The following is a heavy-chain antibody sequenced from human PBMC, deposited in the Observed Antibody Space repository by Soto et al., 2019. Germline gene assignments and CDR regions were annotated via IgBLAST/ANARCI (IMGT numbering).Heavy chain of an antibody. Sequence: EVRLVESGGGLDKPGGSLRLSCVASGFTFTSFTMNWVRQAPGKGLEWVSTISSSSAYVHYAASVKGRFTISRDNAKDSLFLQMNSLRVDDSAVYYCARDGLTFGGDWGQGTLVAVSS. CDR1: GFTFTSFT. J-gene: IGHJ4*02. CDR3: ARDGLTFGGD. D-gene: IGHD3-16*01. CDR2: ISSSSAYV. V-gene: IGHV3-21*02.